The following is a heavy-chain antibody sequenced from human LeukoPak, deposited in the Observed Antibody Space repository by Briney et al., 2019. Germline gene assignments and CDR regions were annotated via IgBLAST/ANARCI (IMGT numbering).Heavy chain of an antibody. V-gene: IGHV3-48*04. D-gene: IGHD5-24*01. J-gene: IGHJ4*02. CDR3: TRVGYIDEGIDY. CDR2: ISSSSGTM. CDR1: GFTFSNYD. Sequence: RPGGSLRLSCAASGFTFSNYDMNWVRQAPGKGLEWVSYISSSSGTMYFADSVKGRFTITRDNAKNSLYLQMNSLRAEDTAIYYCTRVGYIDEGIDYWGQGTLVTVSS.